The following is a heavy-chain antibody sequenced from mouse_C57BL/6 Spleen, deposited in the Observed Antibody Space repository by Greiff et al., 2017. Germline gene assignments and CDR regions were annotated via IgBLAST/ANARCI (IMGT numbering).Heavy chain of an antibody. CDR3: ARSGGSSVDY. V-gene: IGHV1-59*01. CDR2: IDPSDSYT. Sequence: QVQLQQPGAELVRPGTSVKLSCKASGYTFTSYWMHWVKQRPGQGLEWIGVIDPSDSYTNYNQKFKGKATLTVDTSSSTAYMQLSSLTSEDSAVYYCARSGGSSVDYWGQGTILTVSS. CDR1: GYTFTSYW. D-gene: IGHD1-1*01. J-gene: IGHJ2*01.